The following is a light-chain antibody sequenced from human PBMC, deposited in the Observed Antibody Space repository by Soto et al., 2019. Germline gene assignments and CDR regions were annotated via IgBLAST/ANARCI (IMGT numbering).Light chain of an antibody. CDR2: RAS. J-gene: IGKJ1*01. CDR3: QQYDGSPWT. V-gene: IGKV3-20*01. CDR1: QSVSSN. Sequence: IVVTQSASALSVSPGERATLSCWASQSVSSNLAWYQQKPGQAPRLLVFRASNRATGIPDRFSGSGSGTDFTLTISRLEPEDSAMYYCQQYDGSPWTFGQGTKVDIK.